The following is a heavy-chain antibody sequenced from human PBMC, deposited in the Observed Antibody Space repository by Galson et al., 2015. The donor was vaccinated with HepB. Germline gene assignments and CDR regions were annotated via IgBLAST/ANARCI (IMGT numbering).Heavy chain of an antibody. V-gene: IGHV1-18*01. CDR2: ISAXEGKT. D-gene: IGHD7-27*01. Sequence: SVKVSCXXSGYTXXXYGVTWVRQVPGQGLEXXGWISAXEGKTNYAQKFQDRVVMTTDTSTRTAXLELRSLRSDDTAAYYCARXHMPGPWGDXWGQGTPVAVSS. J-gene: IGHJ4*02. CDR1: GYTXXXYG. CDR3: ARXHMPGPWGDX.